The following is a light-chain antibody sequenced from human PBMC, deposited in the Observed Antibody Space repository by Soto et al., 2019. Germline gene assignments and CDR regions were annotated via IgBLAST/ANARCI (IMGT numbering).Light chain of an antibody. CDR1: QGINSY. J-gene: IGKJ4*01. Sequence: DIQLTQSPSFLSASVGDRVTVTCRASQGINSYFAWYQQKPGKAPKLLISTASTLQSGVPSRFSGSGSGTEFTLTITSLQPEDFAAYDGQQLYSYPLTFGGGTKVEIK. CDR2: TAS. CDR3: QQLYSYPLT. V-gene: IGKV1-9*01.